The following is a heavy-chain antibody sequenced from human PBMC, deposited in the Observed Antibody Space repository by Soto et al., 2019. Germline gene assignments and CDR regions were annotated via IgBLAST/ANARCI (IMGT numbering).Heavy chain of an antibody. J-gene: IGHJ5*02. V-gene: IGHV1-8*01. Sequence: ASVKVTCKASVYAFSNSDISCVRQATGQGLEWMGWMNPNSGNGGYAQKFQGRVTMTRETSTSTAYMELSSLASDDTAIYYCARMATSGTLNGLDPWGQGTLVTVSS. CDR2: MNPNSGNG. CDR3: ARMATSGTLNGLDP. CDR1: VYAFSNSD.